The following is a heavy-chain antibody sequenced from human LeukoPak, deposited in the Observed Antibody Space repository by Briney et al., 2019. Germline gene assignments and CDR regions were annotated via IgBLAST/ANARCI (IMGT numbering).Heavy chain of an antibody. D-gene: IGHD3-10*01. J-gene: IGHJ4*02. V-gene: IGHV3-30-3*01. CDR2: VSYDGGSK. CDR1: GFAFSSYA. CDR3: AKGSLVRDYHLGFDY. Sequence: HPGGSLRLSCAAPGFAFSSYAMHRVRQGPGKGLEWVALVSYDGGSKYYADSVKGRITISRDNSKNTLYLQMNSLRAEDTAVYYCAKGSLVRDYHLGFDYWGQGTLVTVSS.